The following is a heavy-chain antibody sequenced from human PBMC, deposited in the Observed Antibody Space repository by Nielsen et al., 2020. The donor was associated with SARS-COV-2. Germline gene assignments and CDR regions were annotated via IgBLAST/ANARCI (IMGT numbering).Heavy chain of an antibody. V-gene: IGHV1-69*05. CDR3: ARGIVVVPAASRTYYYGMDV. CDR2: IIPIFGTA. CDR1: GGTFSSYA. J-gene: IGHJ6*02. Sequence: SVKVSCKASGGTFSSYAISWVRQAPGQGLEWMGGIIPIFGTANYAQKLQGRVTMTTDTSTSTAYMELRSLRSDDTAVYYCARGIVVVPAASRTYYYGMDVWGQGTTVTVSS. D-gene: IGHD2-2*01.